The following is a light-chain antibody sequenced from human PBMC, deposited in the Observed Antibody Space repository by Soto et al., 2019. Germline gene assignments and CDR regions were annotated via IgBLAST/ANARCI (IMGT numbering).Light chain of an antibody. CDR1: QSVNSK. V-gene: IGKV3-15*01. Sequence: EVVITQSPATLSVSLRERATLSCRASQSVNSKLAWYQQKPGQAPRLLIYGASTRATGIPARFSGSGSGTEFTLTISSLQSGDFAVYYCQQYNNWPPITFGQGTRLEIK. J-gene: IGKJ5*01. CDR2: GAS. CDR3: QQYNNWPPIT.